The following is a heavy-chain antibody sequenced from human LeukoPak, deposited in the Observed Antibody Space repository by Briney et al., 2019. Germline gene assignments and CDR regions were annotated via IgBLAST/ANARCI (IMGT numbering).Heavy chain of an antibody. Sequence: ASVKVSCKASGYTFTGYYMQWVREAPGQGLEWMAWINPNSGGTNYAQKFQGRVTMTRDTSISTAYMELSRLRSDDTAVYYCAVSGYSSSWPTEDFDYWGQGTLVTVSS. J-gene: IGHJ4*02. CDR2: INPNSGGT. CDR3: AVSGYSSSWPTEDFDY. V-gene: IGHV1-2*02. CDR1: GYTFTGYY. D-gene: IGHD6-13*01.